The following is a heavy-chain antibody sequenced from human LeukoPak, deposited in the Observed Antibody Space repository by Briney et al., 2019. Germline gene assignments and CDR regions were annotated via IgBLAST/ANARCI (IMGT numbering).Heavy chain of an antibody. D-gene: IGHD3-22*01. CDR2: IKSKDVGETT. CDR3: TTRVNSSGYA. J-gene: IGHJ4*02. Sequence: PGGSLRLSCVVSGLTFGNAWMSWVRQAPGKGLEWVGRIKSKDVGETTEYAAPVKGRFTISRDDSKNTLYLQMNSLKTEDTAVYYCTTRVNSSGYAWGQGTLVTVSS. CDR1: GLTFGNAW. V-gene: IGHV3-15*01.